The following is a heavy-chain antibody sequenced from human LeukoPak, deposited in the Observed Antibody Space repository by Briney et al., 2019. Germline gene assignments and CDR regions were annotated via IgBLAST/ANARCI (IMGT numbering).Heavy chain of an antibody. V-gene: IGHV1-8*01. Sequence: ASVKVSCKASGYTFTSYDINWVRQATGQGLEWMGWMNPNSGNTGYAQKFQGRVTMTTDTSTSTAYMELRSLRSDDTAVYYCARILWDRKVFDYWGQGTLVTVSS. CDR3: ARILWDRKVFDY. CDR2: MNPNSGNT. D-gene: IGHD1-26*01. J-gene: IGHJ4*02. CDR1: GYTFTSYD.